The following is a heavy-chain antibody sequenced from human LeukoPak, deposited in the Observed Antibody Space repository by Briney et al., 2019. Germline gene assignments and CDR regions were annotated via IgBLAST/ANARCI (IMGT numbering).Heavy chain of an antibody. Sequence: SETLSLTCTVSGGSVSSDSYYWSWIRQPPGKGLECIGYIYYSGNTNYNPSLKSRVTISVDTSKNQFSLKLSSVTAADTAVYYCARVQVPSWGFDPWGQGTLVTVSS. CDR2: IYYSGNT. CDR3: ARVQVPSWGFDP. J-gene: IGHJ5*02. CDR1: GGSVSSDSYY. D-gene: IGHD3-10*01. V-gene: IGHV4-61*01.